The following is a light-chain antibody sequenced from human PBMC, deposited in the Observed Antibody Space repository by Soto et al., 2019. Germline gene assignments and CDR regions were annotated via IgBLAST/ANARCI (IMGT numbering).Light chain of an antibody. CDR3: QQYNTYSSLT. V-gene: IGKV1-5*01. J-gene: IGKJ4*01. Sequence: DIQMTQSPSTLSASVGDRVTITCRDSQSISSWLAWYQQKLGRAPRLMXYDASSLESGVPSRFSGSGYGTELTLTISSLQPDDFATYYCQQYNTYSSLTFGGGTKVDIK. CDR2: DAS. CDR1: QSISSW.